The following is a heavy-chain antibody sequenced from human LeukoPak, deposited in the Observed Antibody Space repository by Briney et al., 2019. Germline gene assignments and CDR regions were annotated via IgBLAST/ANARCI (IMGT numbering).Heavy chain of an antibody. D-gene: IGHD6-19*01. J-gene: IGHJ5*02. V-gene: IGHV4-39*07. CDR3: ARTSRTAVAGTGRGYNWFDP. CDR1: GGSISRYY. Sequence: SETLSLTCTVSGGSISRYYWTWIRQPPGKGPEWVASIYYTGSTYYNPSLRSRVTMLVDTSKNQFSLNLTSVTAADTAVYYCARTSRTAVAGTGRGYNWFDPWGQGILVTVSS. CDR2: IYYTGST.